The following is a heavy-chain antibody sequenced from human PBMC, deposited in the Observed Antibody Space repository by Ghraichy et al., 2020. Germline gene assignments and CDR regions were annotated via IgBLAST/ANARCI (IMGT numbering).Heavy chain of an antibody. CDR2: FYHTGRT. D-gene: IGHD1-26*01. Sequence: ESLNISCAVSGDSVSSDNWWSWVRQPPGKGLEWIGEFYHTGRTNYKPSFKSRVTMSVDKSMNQFSLKLTSVTAADTAVYYCVRSIAGFSWGYWGQGTLVTVSS. V-gene: IGHV4-4*02. CDR1: GDSVSSDNW. J-gene: IGHJ4*02. CDR3: VRSIAGFSWGY.